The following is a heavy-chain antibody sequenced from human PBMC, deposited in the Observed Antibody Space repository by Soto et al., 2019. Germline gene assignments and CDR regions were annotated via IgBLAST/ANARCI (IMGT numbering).Heavy chain of an antibody. CDR3: PSVSRGAAGGSS. CDR1: GFTFSSYW. CDR2: ITQDGSAK. V-gene: IGHV3-7*03. D-gene: IGHD6-13*01. J-gene: IGHJ4*02. Sequence: EVQLVESGGGLVQPGGSLRLSCVASGFTFSSYWMSWARQVPGRGLEWLAKITQDGSAKNYVDSVRGRFTISRDNAKSSLYLEMNSLRADDTAVYFCPSVSRGAAGGSSWGQGTRVTVSS.